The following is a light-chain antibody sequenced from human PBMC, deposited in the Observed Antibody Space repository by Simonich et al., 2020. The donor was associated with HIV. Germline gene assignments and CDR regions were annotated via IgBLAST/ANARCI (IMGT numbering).Light chain of an antibody. CDR3: QQYNSYAWT. CDR2: GAS. Sequence: EIVMTQSPAPLSVSPGERATLSCKASQSVSSNLAWYQPKPGQAPRLLIYGASTRATGIPARFSGSGSGTEFTLTISSMQSEDFATYYCQQYNSYAWTFGQGTKVEIK. V-gene: IGKV3-15*01. CDR1: QSVSSN. J-gene: IGKJ1*01.